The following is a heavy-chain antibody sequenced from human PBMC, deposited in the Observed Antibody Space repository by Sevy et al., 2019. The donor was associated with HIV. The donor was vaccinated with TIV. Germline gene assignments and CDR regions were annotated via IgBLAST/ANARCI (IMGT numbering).Heavy chain of an antibody. CDR2: IHYSGSP. Sequence: SETLSLTCTVSGGSISSGDSCWSWIRQHPGKGLEWIGYIHYSGSPYYNPSLKSRVTLSVDTSKNQFSLKLTSVTAADTAVYYCAREMEGSGTYGMDVWGQGTTVTVSS. V-gene: IGHV4-31*03. CDR3: AREMEGSGTYGMDV. CDR1: GGSISSGDSC. D-gene: IGHD3-10*01. J-gene: IGHJ6*02.